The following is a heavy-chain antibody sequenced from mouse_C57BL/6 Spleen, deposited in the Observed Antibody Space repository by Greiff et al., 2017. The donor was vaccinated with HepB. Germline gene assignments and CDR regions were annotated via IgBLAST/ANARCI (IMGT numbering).Heavy chain of an antibody. Sequence: VQLQQSGAELVKPGASVKLSCKASGYTFTSYWMHWVKQRPGRGLEWIGRIDPISGGTKYNEKLKSKATLTVDKPSSTFYMQLSSLTSEESAVYYCARNPVTLYGSSYFDYWGQGTTLTVSS. CDR1: GYTFTSYW. J-gene: IGHJ2*01. V-gene: IGHV1-72*01. CDR2: IDPISGGT. D-gene: IGHD1-1*01. CDR3: ARNPVTLYGSSYFDY.